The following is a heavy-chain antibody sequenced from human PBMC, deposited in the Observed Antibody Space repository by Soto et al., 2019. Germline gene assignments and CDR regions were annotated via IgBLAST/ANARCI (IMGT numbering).Heavy chain of an antibody. CDR2: IWYDGSNK. CDR3: ARDRSSATVTTMDY. J-gene: IGHJ4*02. D-gene: IGHD4-17*01. V-gene: IGHV3-33*01. CDR1: GFTFSSYG. Sequence: GGSLRLSCAASGFTFSSYGMHWVRQAPGKGLEWVAVIWYDGSNKYYADSLKGRFTISRDNSKNTLYLQMNSLRAEDTAVYYCARDRSSATVTTMDYWGQGTLVTVSS.